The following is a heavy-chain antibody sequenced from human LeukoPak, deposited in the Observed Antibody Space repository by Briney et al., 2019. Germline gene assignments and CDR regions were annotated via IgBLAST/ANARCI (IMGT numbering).Heavy chain of an antibody. D-gene: IGHD6-13*01. V-gene: IGHV4-39*07. CDR3: ARTNIAAAGLYFDY. Sequence: ETLSLTCTVSGGSISSSSYYWGWIRQPPGKWLEWIGSIYYSGSTYYNPSLKSRVTISVDTSKNQFSLKLSSVTAADTAVYYCARTNIAAAGLYFDYWGQGTLVTVSS. J-gene: IGHJ4*02. CDR1: GGSISSSSYY. CDR2: IYYSGST.